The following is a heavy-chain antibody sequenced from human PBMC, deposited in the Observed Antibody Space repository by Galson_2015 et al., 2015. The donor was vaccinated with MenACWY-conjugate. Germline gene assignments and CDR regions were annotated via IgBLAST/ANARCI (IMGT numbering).Heavy chain of an antibody. D-gene: IGHD3-22*01. J-gene: IGHJ4*02. CDR2: IGSSGTPI. CDR1: GFDFSNYA. Sequence: SLRLSCAASGFDFSNYAMNWVRQAPGKGLEWVSYIGSSGTPIYYADSLKGRFTISRDNAKNSLYLQMNSLGAEDTAVYYCAGDYYDSHFDYWGQGTLVTVSS. V-gene: IGHV3-48*03. CDR3: AGDYYDSHFDY.